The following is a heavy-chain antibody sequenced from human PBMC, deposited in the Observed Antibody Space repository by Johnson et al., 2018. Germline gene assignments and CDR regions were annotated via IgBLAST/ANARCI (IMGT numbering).Heavy chain of an antibody. CDR1: SGSISGYY. CDR2: ISSSGST. D-gene: IGHD6-19*01. J-gene: IGHJ4*02. V-gene: IGHV4-59*01. CDR3: GRQYFSGWRYFDY. Sequence: QVQLREWGPGLVKPSEPLFLTCTVSSGSISGYYWNWIRQPPGKGLEWIGHISSSGSTNYNPSLKSRVTISVDTSKNHFSLKLTSVTAADTAVYYCGRQYFSGWRYFDYWGQGTQVTVSS.